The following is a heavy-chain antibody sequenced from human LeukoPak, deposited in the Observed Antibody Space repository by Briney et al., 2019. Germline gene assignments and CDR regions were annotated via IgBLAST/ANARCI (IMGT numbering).Heavy chain of an antibody. D-gene: IGHD5-12*01. V-gene: IGHV3-30-3*01. J-gene: IGHJ4*02. Sequence: TGGSLRLSCAASGFTFSSYAMHWVRQAPGKGLEWVAVISYDGSNKYYADSVKGRFTISRDNSKNTLYLQMNSLRAEDTAVYYCARGSGYASSALPDYWGQGTLVTVSS. CDR2: ISYDGSNK. CDR3: ARGSGYASSALPDY. CDR1: GFTFSSYA.